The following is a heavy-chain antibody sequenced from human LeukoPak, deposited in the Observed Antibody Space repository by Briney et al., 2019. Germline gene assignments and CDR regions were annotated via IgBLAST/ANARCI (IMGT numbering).Heavy chain of an antibody. CDR1: GGSISSSSYY. CDR2: IYYSGST. V-gene: IGHV4-39*01. Sequence: SETLSLTCTVSGGSISSSSYYWGWIRQPPGKGLEWIGSIYYSGSTYYNPSLKSRVTISVDTSKNQFSLKLSSVTAADTAVYYCARQRRVGATMRYFDYWGQGTLVTVSS. CDR3: ARQRRVGATMRYFDY. D-gene: IGHD1-26*01. J-gene: IGHJ4*02.